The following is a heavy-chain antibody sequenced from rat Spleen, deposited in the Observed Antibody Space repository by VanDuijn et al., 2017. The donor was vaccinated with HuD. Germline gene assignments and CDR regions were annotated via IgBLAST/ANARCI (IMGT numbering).Heavy chain of an antibody. Sequence: EVQLVESGGGLVQPGGSLKLSCVASGFTFSDYYMAWVRQAPKKGLEWVATISYDGRSSYYRDSVRGRFTISRDDAKSTLYLQMDSLRSEDTATYFCARLGGLRNWFAYWGQGTLVTVSS. CDR1: GFTFSDYY. V-gene: IGHV5-7*01. CDR2: ISYDGRSS. J-gene: IGHJ3*01. D-gene: IGHD4-3*01. CDR3: ARLGGLRNWFAY.